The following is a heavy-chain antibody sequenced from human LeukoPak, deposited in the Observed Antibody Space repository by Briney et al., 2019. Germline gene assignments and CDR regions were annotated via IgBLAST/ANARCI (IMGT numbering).Heavy chain of an antibody. D-gene: IGHD2-2*01. Sequence: PGGSLRLSCAASGFTFSSYAMSWVRQAPGKGLEWVSAISGSGGSTYYADSVKGRFTISRDNSKNTPYLQMNSLRAEDTAVYYCAKQSRPAVRGGFDYWGQGTLVTVSS. CDR2: ISGSGGST. CDR3: AKQSRPAVRGGFDY. CDR1: GFTFSSYA. V-gene: IGHV3-23*01. J-gene: IGHJ4*02.